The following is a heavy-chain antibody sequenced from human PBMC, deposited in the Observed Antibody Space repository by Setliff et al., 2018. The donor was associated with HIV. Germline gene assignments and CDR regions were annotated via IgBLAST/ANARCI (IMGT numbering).Heavy chain of an antibody. D-gene: IGHD2-15*01. CDR1: GGSISGSSYH. V-gene: IGHV4-39*07. Sequence: SETLSLTCTVSGGSISGSSYHWGWIRQTPGKGLEWIGSIYHSGSTYYKPSLKSRVTISVDTSKNQFSLKLSSVTAADTAVYYCARNPCSGGSCPDAFDIWGQGTMVTVSS. CDR2: IYHSGST. CDR3: ARNPCSGGSCPDAFDI. J-gene: IGHJ3*02.